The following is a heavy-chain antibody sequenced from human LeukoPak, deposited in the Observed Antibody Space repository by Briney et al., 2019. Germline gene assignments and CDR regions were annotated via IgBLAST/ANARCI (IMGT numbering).Heavy chain of an antibody. CDR1: GGSISSGGYY. CDR2: IYYSGST. Sequence: SQTLSLTCTVSGGSISSGGYYWSWIRQHPGKGLEWIGYIYYSGSTYYNPSLKSRVTLSVDTSKNQFSLKMSSVTAADTAVFYCARLFSRGWEYHFGLDVWGQGTAVTVS. D-gene: IGHD6-19*01. CDR3: ARLFSRGWEYHFGLDV. J-gene: IGHJ6*02. V-gene: IGHV4-31*03.